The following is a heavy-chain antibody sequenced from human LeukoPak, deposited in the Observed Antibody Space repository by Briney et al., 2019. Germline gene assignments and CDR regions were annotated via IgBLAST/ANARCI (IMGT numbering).Heavy chain of an antibody. CDR1: GFTFSNAW. CDR3: TTRIVVVVAATRVDAFNI. Sequence: GGSLRLSCAASGFTFSNAWMSWVRQAPGKGLEWVGRIKSKTDGGTTDYAAPVKGRFTISRDDPKNTLYLQMNSLRTEDTAVYYCTTRIVVVVAATRVDAFNIWGQGTMVTVSS. CDR2: IKSKTDGGTT. J-gene: IGHJ3*02. D-gene: IGHD2-15*01. V-gene: IGHV3-15*01.